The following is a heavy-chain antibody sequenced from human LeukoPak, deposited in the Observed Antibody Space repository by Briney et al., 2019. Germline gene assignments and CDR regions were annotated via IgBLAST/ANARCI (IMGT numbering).Heavy chain of an antibody. CDR3: ARDGGTAGYSSGSDY. J-gene: IGHJ4*02. Sequence: ASVKVSCKASGYTFTGYYMHWVRQAPGQGLEWMGWINPNSGGTNYAQKFQGRVTVTTDTSTSTAYMERRSLRSDDTAVYYCARDGGTAGYSSGSDYWGQGTLVTVSS. V-gene: IGHV1-2*02. CDR1: GYTFTGYY. CDR2: INPNSGGT. D-gene: IGHD5-18*01.